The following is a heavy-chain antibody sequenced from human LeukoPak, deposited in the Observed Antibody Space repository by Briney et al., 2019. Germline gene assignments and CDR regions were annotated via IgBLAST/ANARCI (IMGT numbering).Heavy chain of an antibody. D-gene: IGHD3-22*01. Sequence: SETLSLTCTVAGGSISSYYWSWIRPPPGKGLEWIGYIYYSGSTNYNPSLKSRVTISVDTSKNQFSLKLSSVTAADTAVYYCARHTNYYDSSGYQYFDLWGRGTLVTVSS. V-gene: IGHV4-59*08. CDR3: ARHTNYYDSSGYQYFDL. CDR1: GGSISSYY. CDR2: IYYSGST. J-gene: IGHJ2*01.